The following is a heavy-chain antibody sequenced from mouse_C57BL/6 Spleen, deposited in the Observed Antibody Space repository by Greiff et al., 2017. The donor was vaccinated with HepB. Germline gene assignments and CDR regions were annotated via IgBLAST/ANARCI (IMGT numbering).Heavy chain of an antibody. D-gene: IGHD2-3*01. Sequence: DVKLVESGPGLVKPSQSLSLTCSVTGYSITSGYYWNWIRQFPGNKLEWMGYISYDGSNNYNPSLKNRISITRDTSKNQFFLKLNSVTTEDTATYYCARSYDGYYAWFAYWGQGTLVTVSA. V-gene: IGHV3-6*01. CDR2: ISYDGSN. CDR3: ARSYDGYYAWFAY. J-gene: IGHJ3*01. CDR1: GYSITSGYY.